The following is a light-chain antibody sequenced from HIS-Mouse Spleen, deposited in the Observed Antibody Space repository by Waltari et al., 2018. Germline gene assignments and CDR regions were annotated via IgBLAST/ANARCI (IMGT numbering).Light chain of an antibody. CDR2: VDS. CDR1: ALPKKY. J-gene: IGLJ2*01. V-gene: IGLV3-10*03. Sequence: SYELTQPPSVSVSPGQTARITCSGDALPKKYAYWYQQKSGQAPLLVIYVDSKRPSGIPERFSGSSSGTMATLTISGAQVDDEDDYYCYSTDSSGNHRVFGGGTKLTVL. CDR3: YSTDSSGNHRV.